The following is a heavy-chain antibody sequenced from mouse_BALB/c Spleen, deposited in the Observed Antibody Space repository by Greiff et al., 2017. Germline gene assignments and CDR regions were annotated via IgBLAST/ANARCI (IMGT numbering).Heavy chain of an antibody. D-gene: IGHD1-2*01. CDR1: GFAFSSYD. Sequence: EVQRVESGGGLVKPGGSLKLSCAASGFAFSSYDMSWVRQTPEKRLEWVAYISSGGGSTYYPDTVKGRFTISRDNAKNTLYLQMSSLKSEDTAMYYCARLNSFTTATAYWGQGTLVTVSA. CDR2: ISSGGGST. CDR3: ARLNSFTTATAY. J-gene: IGHJ3*01. V-gene: IGHV5-12-1*01.